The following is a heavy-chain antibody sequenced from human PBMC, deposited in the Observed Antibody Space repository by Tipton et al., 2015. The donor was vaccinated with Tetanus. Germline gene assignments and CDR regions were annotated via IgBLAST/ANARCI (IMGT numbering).Heavy chain of an antibody. CDR3: ARGKWIAGATRGLSYFDY. CDR1: GGSISSGGYY. V-gene: IGHV4-31*03. Sequence: TLSLTCTVSGGSISSGGYYWSWIRQHPGKGLEWIGYIYYSGSTYYNPSLKSRVTISVDTSKNQFSLKLSSVTAADTAVYYCARGKWIAGATRGLSYFDYWGQGTLVTVSS. CDR2: IYYSGST. D-gene: IGHD1-26*01. J-gene: IGHJ4*02.